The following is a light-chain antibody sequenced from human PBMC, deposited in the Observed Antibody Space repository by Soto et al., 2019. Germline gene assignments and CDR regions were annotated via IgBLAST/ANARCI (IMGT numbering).Light chain of an antibody. CDR3: SSYAGSNNFDV. V-gene: IGLV2-8*01. J-gene: IGLJ1*01. CDR2: EVF. CDR1: SSDVGGYNY. Sequence: QSLLTQPPSASGSPGQSVTISCTGTSSDVGGYNYVSWYQQHPGKAPKLMIYEVFKRPSGVPDRFSGSKSGNTASLTVSGLQAEDEADYYCSSYAGSNNFDVFGTGTKVTVL.